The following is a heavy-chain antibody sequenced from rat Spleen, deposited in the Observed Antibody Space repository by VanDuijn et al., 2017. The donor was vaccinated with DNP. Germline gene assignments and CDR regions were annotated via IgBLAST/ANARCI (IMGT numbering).Heavy chain of an antibody. J-gene: IGHJ3*01. D-gene: IGHD1-9*01. CDR2: ISTGGGNS. V-gene: IGHV5-31*01. CDR3: ATHHPTTGITNWFAY. CDR1: GFAFNNYW. Sequence: EVQLLESGGDLVQPGRSLKVSCVTSGFAFNNYWMTWIRQIPGKGLEWIASISTGGGNSFYSDSVKGRFIISRDNAKNTLDLQMDSLRSEDTATYYCATHHPTTGITNWFAYWGQGTLVTVSS.